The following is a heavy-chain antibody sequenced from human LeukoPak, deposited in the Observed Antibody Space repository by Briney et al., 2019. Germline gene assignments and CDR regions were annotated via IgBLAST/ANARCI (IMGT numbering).Heavy chain of an antibody. CDR1: GFTFDDYA. J-gene: IGHJ4*02. Sequence: GRSLRLSCAASGFTFDDYAMHWVRQAPGKGLEWVSGISWNSGSIGYADSVKGRFTISRDNAKNSLYLQMNSLRAEDTAVYYCARDRFPLRSSRFDYWGQGTLVTVSS. V-gene: IGHV3-9*01. CDR3: ARDRFPLRSSRFDY. CDR2: ISWNSGSI. D-gene: IGHD4-17*01.